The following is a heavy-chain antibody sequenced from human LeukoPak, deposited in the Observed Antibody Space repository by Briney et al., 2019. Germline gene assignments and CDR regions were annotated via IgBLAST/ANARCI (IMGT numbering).Heavy chain of an antibody. V-gene: IGHV3-66*02. CDR1: GFTVSSDY. CDR2: VYSDGTT. CDR3: ARVNYAGGFDY. J-gene: IGHJ4*02. Sequence: PGGSLRLSCAASGFTVSSDYMSWVRQAPGKGLEWVSIVYSDGTTYYADSVKGRFSVSRGISKNTMSVQMNGLRPEDTAVYYCARVNYAGGFDYWGQGTLVTVSS. D-gene: IGHD1-7*01.